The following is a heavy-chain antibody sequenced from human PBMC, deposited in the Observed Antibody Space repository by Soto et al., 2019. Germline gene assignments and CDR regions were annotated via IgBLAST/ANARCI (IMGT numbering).Heavy chain of an antibody. CDR1: GYSFTSYW. J-gene: IGHJ2*01. CDR2: IYPGDSDT. Sequence: GASLKISCDRSGYSFTSYWIGWVRPMPGKGLEWMGIIYPGDSDTRYSPSFQGQVTISAAKSISTAYLQWSSLKASDTAMYYCARPSGDYTSSGYWYFDLWGRGTLVTVSS. V-gene: IGHV5-51*01. D-gene: IGHD4-17*01. CDR3: ARPSGDYTSSGYWYFDL.